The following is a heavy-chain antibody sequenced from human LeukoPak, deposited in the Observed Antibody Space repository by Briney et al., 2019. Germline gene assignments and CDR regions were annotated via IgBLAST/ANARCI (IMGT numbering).Heavy chain of an antibody. CDR1: EFTFSNYF. Sequence: GGSLRLSCAASEFTFSNYFMNWVRQAPGKGLEWVSAISSSSSYIYYADSVKGRFTISRDNAKNSLYLQMNSLRAEDTAVYYCARGLSGYYPRFDYWGQGTLVTVSS. CDR2: ISSSSSYI. CDR3: ARGLSGYYPRFDY. V-gene: IGHV3-21*01. J-gene: IGHJ4*02. D-gene: IGHD3-22*01.